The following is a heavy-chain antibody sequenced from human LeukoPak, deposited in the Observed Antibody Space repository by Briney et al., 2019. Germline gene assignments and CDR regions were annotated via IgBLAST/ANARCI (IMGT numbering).Heavy chain of an antibody. CDR3: ARGHELGYCSGGSCYSGSFDY. J-gene: IGHJ4*02. Sequence: ASVKVSCKASGYTFTSYGISWVRQAPGQGLEWMGWISAYNGNTNYAQKLQGRVTMTTDTSTSTAYMELRSLRSDDTAVYYCARGHELGYCSGGSCYSGSFDYWGQGTLVTVSS. D-gene: IGHD2-15*01. CDR1: GYTFTSYG. CDR2: ISAYNGNT. V-gene: IGHV1-18*01.